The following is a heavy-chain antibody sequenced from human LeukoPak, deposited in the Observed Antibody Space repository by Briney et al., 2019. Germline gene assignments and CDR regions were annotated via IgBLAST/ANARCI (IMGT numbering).Heavy chain of an antibody. CDR1: GFTVSSNY. Sequence: GGSLRLSCAASGFTVSSNYMSWVRQAPGKGLEWVSVIYSGDSTYYTDSVKGRFTISRDNSKNTVYLQMNSLRAEDTAVYYCARDASGHDFPFDYWGQGTLVTVSS. CDR2: IYSGDST. CDR3: ARDASGHDFPFDY. D-gene: IGHD2-21*02. V-gene: IGHV3-66*01. J-gene: IGHJ4*02.